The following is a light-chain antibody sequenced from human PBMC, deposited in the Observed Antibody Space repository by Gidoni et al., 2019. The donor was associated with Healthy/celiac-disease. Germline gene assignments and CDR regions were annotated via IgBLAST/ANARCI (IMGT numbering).Light chain of an antibody. V-gene: IGKV1-39*01. J-gene: IGKJ1*01. CDR2: AAS. Sequence: DNQMTQSPSSLSASVGDRVTITCRASQRISSYLNWYQQKPGKAPKLLIYAASSLQSGVPSRFSGSGSGTDFTLTISSLQPEDFATYYCQQSYSTSTWTFGQGTKVEIK. CDR3: QQSYSTSTWT. CDR1: QRISSY.